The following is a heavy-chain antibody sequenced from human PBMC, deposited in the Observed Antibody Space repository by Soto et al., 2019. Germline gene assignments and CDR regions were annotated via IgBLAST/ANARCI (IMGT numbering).Heavy chain of an antibody. CDR3: AKDFLQDWGQDYYYGMDV. CDR1: GGSISSGGYY. CDR2: IYYSGST. D-gene: IGHD7-27*01. V-gene: IGHV4-31*03. J-gene: IGHJ6*02. Sequence: PSETLSLTCTVSGGSISSGGYYWSWIRQHPGKGLEWIGYIYYSGSTYYNPSLKSRVTISVDTSKNQFSLKLSSVTAADTAIYYCAKDFLQDWGQDYYYGMDVWGQGTTVTVSS.